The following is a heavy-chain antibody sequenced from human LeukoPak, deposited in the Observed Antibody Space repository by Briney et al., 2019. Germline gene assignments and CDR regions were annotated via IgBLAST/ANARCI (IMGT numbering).Heavy chain of an antibody. CDR1: GFTFSDYY. V-gene: IGHV3-11*01. CDR2: ISSSGSTI. D-gene: IGHD3-10*01. J-gene: IGHJ3*02. CDR3: AREKYYYGSGSLGRGAFDI. Sequence: PGGSLRLSCAASGFTFSDYYMSWIRQAPGKGLEWVSYISSSGSTIYYADSVKGRFTISRDNAKNSLYLQMNSLRAEDTAVYYCAREKYYYGSGSLGRGAFDIWGQGTMVTVSS.